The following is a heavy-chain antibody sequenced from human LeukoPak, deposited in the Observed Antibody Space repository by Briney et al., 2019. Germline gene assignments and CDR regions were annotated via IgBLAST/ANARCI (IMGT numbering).Heavy chain of an antibody. CDR3: AREKIGPALTIFGVDAFDI. J-gene: IGHJ3*02. Sequence: SETLSLTCTVSGGSISSGSYYWSWIRQPAGKGLEWIGRIYTSGSTNYNPSLKSRVTISVDTSKNQFSLKRSSVTAADTAVYYCAREKIGPALTIFGVDAFDIWGQGTMVTVSS. CDR2: IYTSGST. D-gene: IGHD3-3*01. CDR1: GGSISSGSYY. V-gene: IGHV4-61*02.